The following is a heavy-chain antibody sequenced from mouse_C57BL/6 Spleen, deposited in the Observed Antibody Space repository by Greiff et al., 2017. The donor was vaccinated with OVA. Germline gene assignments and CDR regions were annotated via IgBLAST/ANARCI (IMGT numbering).Heavy chain of an antibody. CDR3: ARCGGTLLREQGFAY. Sequence: QVQLQQPGTELVKPGASVKLSCKASGYTFTSYWMHWVKQRPGQGLEWIGNINPSNGGTNYNEKFKSKATLTVDKSSSTAYMQLSSLTSEDSAVYYCARCGGTLLREQGFAYWGQGTLVTVSA. CDR1: GYTFTSYW. CDR2: INPSNGGT. J-gene: IGHJ3*01. D-gene: IGHD1-1*01. V-gene: IGHV1-53*01.